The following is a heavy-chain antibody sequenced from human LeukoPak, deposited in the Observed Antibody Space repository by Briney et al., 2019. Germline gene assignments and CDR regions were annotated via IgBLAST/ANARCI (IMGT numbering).Heavy chain of an antibody. V-gene: IGHV3-21*01. CDR3: ARDAQWLVPEGYFYYMDV. D-gene: IGHD6-19*01. Sequence: GGSLRLSCAGSGFTFSRYSMNWFRQAPGKGLERVSSISSRSTNIFYAGSVKGRFTISRDNAKNSLYLQMNSLGAEDTAVYYCARDAQWLVPEGYFYYMDVWGKGTTVTVSS. CDR2: ISSRSTNI. CDR1: GFTFSRYS. J-gene: IGHJ6*03.